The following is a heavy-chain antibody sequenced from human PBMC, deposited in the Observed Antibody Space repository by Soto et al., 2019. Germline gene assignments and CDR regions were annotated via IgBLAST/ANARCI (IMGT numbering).Heavy chain of an antibody. Sequence: EASVKVSCKASGYTFTSYAMNWVRQAPGQRLEWMGWINAGNGNTKYSQKFQGRVTITRDTSASTAYMELSSLRSEDTAVYYCARFDHNYYDRSGDKYKDYNGMDAWGQETTVTVS. D-gene: IGHD3-22*01. CDR1: GYTFTSYA. J-gene: IGHJ6*02. CDR3: ARFDHNYYDRSGDKYKDYNGMDA. V-gene: IGHV1-3*01. CDR2: INAGNGNT.